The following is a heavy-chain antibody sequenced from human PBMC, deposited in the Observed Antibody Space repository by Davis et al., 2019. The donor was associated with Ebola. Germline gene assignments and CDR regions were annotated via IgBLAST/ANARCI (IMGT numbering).Heavy chain of an antibody. J-gene: IGHJ4*02. CDR3: AREYSHSSSWYVDY. D-gene: IGHD6-13*01. V-gene: IGHV3-21*01. CDR1: GFAFRSYS. Sequence: PGGSLRLSCVASGFAFRSYSMSWVRQAPGKGLEWVSCISSSSSYIYYGDSVKGRFTVSRDNAKNSLDLQMNSLRAENTAVYYCAREYSHSSSWYVDYWGQGTVVTVSS. CDR2: ISSSSSYI.